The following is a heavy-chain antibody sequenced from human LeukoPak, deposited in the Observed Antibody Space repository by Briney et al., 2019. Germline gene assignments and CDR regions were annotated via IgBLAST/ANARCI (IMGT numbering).Heavy chain of an antibody. D-gene: IGHD3-22*01. CDR1: GGTFSSYA. Sequence: GASVKVSCKASGGTFSSYAISWVRQAPGQGLEWMGRIIPIFGTANYAQKFQGRVTITTDESTSTAYMELSSLRSEDTAVYYCARGGDYYDSSGYYDYFDYWGQGTLSPSPQ. CDR2: IIPIFGTA. J-gene: IGHJ4*02. CDR3: ARGGDYYDSSGYYDYFDY. V-gene: IGHV1-69*05.